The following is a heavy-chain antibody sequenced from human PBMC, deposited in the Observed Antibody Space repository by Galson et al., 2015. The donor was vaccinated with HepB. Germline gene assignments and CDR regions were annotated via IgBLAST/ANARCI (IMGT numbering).Heavy chain of an antibody. V-gene: IGHV3-30*18. Sequence: SLRLSCAASGFTFSNYGMHWVRQAPGKGLEWVAVISYDGSNKYYADSVKGRFTISRDNSKNTQYLQMNSLRAEDTALYYCAKDPYLYSALAGTMAGFDYWGQGTLVTVSS. J-gene: IGHJ4*02. CDR2: ISYDGSNK. D-gene: IGHD6-19*01. CDR1: GFTFSNYG. CDR3: AKDPYLYSALAGTMAGFDY.